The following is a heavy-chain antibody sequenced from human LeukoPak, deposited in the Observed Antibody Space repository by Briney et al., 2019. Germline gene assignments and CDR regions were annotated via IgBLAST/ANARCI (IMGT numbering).Heavy chain of an antibody. CDR2: IKQDGSEK. V-gene: IGHV3-7*01. J-gene: IGHJ4*02. Sequence: GGSLRLSCAASGFTFSSYWMSWVRQAPGKGLEWVANIKQDGSEKYYVDSVKGRFTISRDNAKNSLYLQMNSLRAEDTAVYYCARKMLTSTPYSSGWHYYFDYWGQGTLVTVSS. D-gene: IGHD6-19*01. CDR3: ARKMLTSTPYSSGWHYYFDY. CDR1: GFTFSSYW.